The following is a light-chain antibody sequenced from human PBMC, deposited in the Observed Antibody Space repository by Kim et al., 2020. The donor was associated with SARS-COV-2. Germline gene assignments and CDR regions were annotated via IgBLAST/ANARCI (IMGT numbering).Light chain of an antibody. Sequence: GQSVTISCTGTSSDVGAYNYVSWYQQHPGKAPKFMIYEVSKRPSGVPDRFSGSKSGNTASLTVSGLQAEDEADYYCISYAGSNKWVFGGGTKLTVL. CDR1: SSDVGAYNY. V-gene: IGLV2-8*01. CDR3: ISYAGSNKWV. J-gene: IGLJ3*02. CDR2: EVS.